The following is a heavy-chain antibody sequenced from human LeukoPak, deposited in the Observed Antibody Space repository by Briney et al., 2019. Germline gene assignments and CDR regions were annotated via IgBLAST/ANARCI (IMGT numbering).Heavy chain of an antibody. J-gene: IGHJ4*02. V-gene: IGHV4-59*01. CDR3: ARIYDSSGYYLDY. CDR1: GGSISSYY. Sequence: PSETLSLTCAVSGGSISSYYWSWIRPPPGKGLEWIGYIYYSGSTNYNPSLKSRVTISVDTSKNQFSLKLSSVTAADTAVYYCARIYDSSGYYLDYWGQGTLVTVSS. CDR2: IYYSGST. D-gene: IGHD3-22*01.